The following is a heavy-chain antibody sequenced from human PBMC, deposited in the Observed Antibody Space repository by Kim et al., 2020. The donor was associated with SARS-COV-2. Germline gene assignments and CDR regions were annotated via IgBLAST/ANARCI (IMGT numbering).Heavy chain of an antibody. J-gene: IGHJ3*02. CDR3: ARDLVGATIQNTAYVI. Sequence: SETLSLTCTVSGHSISRRYYWGWIRQPPGRGLEWIGSIHHSGSTYYNPSLKSRVTISVDTSKNQFSLKLNSVTAAETAVYYCARDLVGATIQNTAYVIWGQGTMVTVSS. CDR2: IHHSGST. V-gene: IGHV4-38-2*02. CDR1: GHSISRRYY. D-gene: IGHD1-26*01.